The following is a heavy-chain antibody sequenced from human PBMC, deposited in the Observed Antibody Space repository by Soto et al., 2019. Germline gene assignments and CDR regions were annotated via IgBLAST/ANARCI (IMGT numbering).Heavy chain of an antibody. J-gene: IGHJ2*01. CDR3: ARGDFITMVRIGYFDL. V-gene: IGHV4-34*01. CDR1: GGSFSGYY. D-gene: IGHD3-10*01. CDR2: INHSGST. Sequence: PSETLSLTCAVYGGSFSGYYWSWIRQPPGKGLEWIGEINHSGSTNYNPSLKSRVTISVDTSKNQFSLKLSSVTAADMAVYYCARGDFITMVRIGYFDLWGRGTLVTVSS.